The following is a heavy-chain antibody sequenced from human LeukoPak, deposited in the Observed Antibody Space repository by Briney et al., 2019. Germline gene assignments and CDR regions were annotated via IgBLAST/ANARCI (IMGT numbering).Heavy chain of an antibody. D-gene: IGHD6-19*01. J-gene: IGHJ5*02. CDR3: ARGDGGSGRGWFDP. Sequence: GGSLRLSCAASGFIVSTTYMSWVRQAPGKGLEWVSVIYSGGSTYYADSVKGRSTISRDSSKNTLYLQMNRLRAEDTAVYYCARGDGGSGRGWFDPWGQGTLVTVSS. V-gene: IGHV3-53*01. CDR1: GFIVSTTY. CDR2: IYSGGST.